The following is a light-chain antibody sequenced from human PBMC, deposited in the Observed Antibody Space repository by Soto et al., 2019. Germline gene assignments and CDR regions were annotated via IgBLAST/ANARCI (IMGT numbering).Light chain of an antibody. V-gene: IGKV3-20*01. Sequence: EIVLTQSPGTLSLSPGERATLYCRASQSVSSSYLAWYQQKPGQAPRLLIYGASSRATGIPDRFSGSGSATDFPLTISRLEPEDFAVYYCQQYGSSPLTFGGGTKVEIK. CDR3: QQYGSSPLT. CDR2: GAS. CDR1: QSVSSSY. J-gene: IGKJ4*01.